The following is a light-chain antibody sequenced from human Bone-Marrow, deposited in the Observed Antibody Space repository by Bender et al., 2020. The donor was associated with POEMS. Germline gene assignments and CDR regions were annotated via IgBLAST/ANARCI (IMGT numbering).Light chain of an antibody. V-gene: IGLV2-8*01. CDR2: EVH. Sequence: QSALTQPPSASGSPGQSVTISCTGTSVDFGGYDYVSWYQQHPGKAPKLMIYEVHKGPSGVPARFSGAKYGDPASLSVSGVEAEDEADYYCSSYAGSILFGGGTKLTVL. J-gene: IGLJ2*01. CDR1: SVDFGGYDY. CDR3: SSYAGSIL.